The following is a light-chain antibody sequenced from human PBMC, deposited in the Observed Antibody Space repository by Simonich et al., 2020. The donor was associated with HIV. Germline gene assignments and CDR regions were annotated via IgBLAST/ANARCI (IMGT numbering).Light chain of an antibody. CDR2: WAA. V-gene: IGKV4-1*01. CDR3: QQYYSTHWT. Sequence: DIVMTQSPDSLALSLGERATINCKSSQSVLYSSNNKNYLAWYQQKPGQPPKLLIYWAATRESGVPDRFSASGSGTDFTLSISSLQAEDVAVYYCQQYYSTHWTFGQGTKVEIK. CDR1: QSVLYSSNNKNY. J-gene: IGKJ1*01.